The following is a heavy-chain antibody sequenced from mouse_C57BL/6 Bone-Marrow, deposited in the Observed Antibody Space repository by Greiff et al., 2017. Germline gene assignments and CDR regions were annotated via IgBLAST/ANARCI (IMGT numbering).Heavy chain of an antibody. CDR2: IYPRDGST. D-gene: IGHD1-1*01. CDR3: ARDYGSSYWYFDV. J-gene: IGHJ1*03. V-gene: IGHV1-85*01. CDR1: GYTFTSYD. Sequence: QVQLQQSGPELVKPGASVKLSCKASGYTFTSYDINWVKQRPGQGLEWIGWIYPRDGSTKYNEKFKGKATFTVDTSSSTAYMELHRLTSEDSAVYFCARDYGSSYWYFDVWGTGTTVTVSS.